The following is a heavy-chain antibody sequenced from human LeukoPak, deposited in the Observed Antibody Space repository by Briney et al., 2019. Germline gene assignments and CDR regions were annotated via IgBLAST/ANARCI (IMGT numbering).Heavy chain of an antibody. CDR3: ARFNYGDYRLDP. Sequence: ASVKVSCKASGYTFTGYYMHWVRQAPGQGLERMGWINPSSGGTNYAQKFQGRVTMTRDTSISTAYMEPRGLKYDDTAVYYCARFNYGDYRLDPWGQGTLVTVS. CDR2: INPSSGGT. J-gene: IGHJ5*02. D-gene: IGHD4-17*01. CDR1: GYTFTGYY. V-gene: IGHV1-2*02.